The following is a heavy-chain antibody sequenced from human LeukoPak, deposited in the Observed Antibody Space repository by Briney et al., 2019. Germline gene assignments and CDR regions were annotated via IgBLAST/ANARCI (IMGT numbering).Heavy chain of an antibody. CDR3: AKDLKRYCSSTTCNWGDY. J-gene: IGHJ4*02. CDR2: ISYDGGSK. D-gene: IGHD2-2*01. CDR1: GFMFNNYA. Sequence: PGGSLRLSCAASGFMFNNYAMHWVRQAPGKGLEWVAVISYDGGSKYYADSVKGRFTISRDNSKNTLYLQVSSLSIEDTAVYYCAKDLKRYCSSTTCNWGDYWGQGTLVTVSS. V-gene: IGHV3-30-3*01.